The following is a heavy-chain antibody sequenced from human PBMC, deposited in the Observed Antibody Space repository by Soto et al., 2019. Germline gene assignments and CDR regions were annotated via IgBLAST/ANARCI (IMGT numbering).Heavy chain of an antibody. Sequence: QVQLVQSGAEVKKPGASVKVSCKASGYSFTNYAIHWVRQAPGQRLEWMGWINAGSGNTKYSQNFQARVTITRDTSASTAYMELSSLASEDTAVYYCAKGSGYYGSGSYYMGMDVWGQGTTVTVSS. D-gene: IGHD3-10*01. CDR3: AKGSGYYGSGSYYMGMDV. J-gene: IGHJ6*02. CDR1: GYSFTNYA. V-gene: IGHV1-3*01. CDR2: INAGSGNT.